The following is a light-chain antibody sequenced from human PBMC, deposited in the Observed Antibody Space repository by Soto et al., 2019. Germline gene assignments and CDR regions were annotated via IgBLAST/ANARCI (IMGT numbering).Light chain of an antibody. Sequence: QSALTQPASVSGSPGQSITIFCTGTSSDVGGYNHVSWYQHSPGKAPKLILFAVSDRPSGVSHRFSGSKSGNTASLTISGLQADDEADYYCCSYTSLSTVVFGGGTKVTVL. J-gene: IGLJ2*01. V-gene: IGLV2-14*01. CDR3: CSYTSLSTVV. CDR1: SSDVGGYNH. CDR2: AVS.